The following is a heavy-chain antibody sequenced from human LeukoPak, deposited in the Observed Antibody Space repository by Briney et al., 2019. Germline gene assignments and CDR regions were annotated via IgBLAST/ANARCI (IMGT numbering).Heavy chain of an antibody. CDR1: GGSISSGGYY. J-gene: IGHJ4*02. V-gene: IGHV4-31*03. Sequence: SQTLSLTCTVSGGSISSGGYYWSWIRQPPGKGLEWIGEINHSGSTNYNPSLKSRVTISVDTSKNQFSLKLSSVTAADTAVYYCAILPWGSYRFDYWGQGTLVTVSS. D-gene: IGHD3-16*02. CDR2: INHSGST. CDR3: AILPWGSYRFDY.